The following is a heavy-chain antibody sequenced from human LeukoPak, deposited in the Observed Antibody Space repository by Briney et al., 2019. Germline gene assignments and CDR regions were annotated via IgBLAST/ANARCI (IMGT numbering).Heavy chain of an antibody. J-gene: IGHJ4*02. CDR1: GFPFSDFS. D-gene: IGHD2-8*01. CDR3: AKQSYARSLGE. V-gene: IGHV3-23*01. Sequence: QPGGSLRLSCATSGFPFSDFSMSWVRQAPGKGLEWISTTNSGGSSTDYAESVKGRFTISRDNSKNTLYLQMSSLRVEDTAMYYCAKQSYARSLGEGGPGTLVTVSS. CDR2: TNSGGSST.